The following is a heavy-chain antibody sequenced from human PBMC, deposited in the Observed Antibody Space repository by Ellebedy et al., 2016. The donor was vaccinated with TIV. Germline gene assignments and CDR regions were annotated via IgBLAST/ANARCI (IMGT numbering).Heavy chain of an antibody. CDR2: LYYGGNT. D-gene: IGHD7-27*01. CDR3: ARGYRDFYWGFDY. J-gene: IGHJ4*02. CDR1: GGSISTYY. V-gene: IGHV4-59*01. Sequence: SETLSLTCTVSGGSISTYYWNWIRQSPGEGLEWIGYLYYGGNTNYSPSLKSRVTISADTSKNEFSLDLTSVTAADTAVYYCARGYRDFYWGFDYWGQGALVTVSS.